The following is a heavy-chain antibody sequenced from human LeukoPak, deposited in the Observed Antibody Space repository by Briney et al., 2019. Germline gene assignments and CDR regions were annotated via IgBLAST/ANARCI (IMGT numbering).Heavy chain of an antibody. CDR1: GLTFSNYR. J-gene: IGHJ4*02. Sequence: GRSLRLSCEASGLTFSNYRMHWLRQAPGKGLEWVAVIWYDGSNKYYADSVKGRFTISRDNSKNTLYLQMNSLRAEDTAVYYCAVMGGEHLVLDYWGQGTLVTVSS. V-gene: IGHV3-33*01. CDR2: IWYDGSNK. CDR3: AVMGGEHLVLDY. D-gene: IGHD6-6*01.